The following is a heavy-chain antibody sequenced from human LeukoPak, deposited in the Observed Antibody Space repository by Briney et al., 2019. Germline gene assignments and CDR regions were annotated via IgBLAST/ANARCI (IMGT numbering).Heavy chain of an antibody. D-gene: IGHD2-2*01. CDR1: GFTFGDYA. J-gene: IGHJ4*02. V-gene: IGHV3-49*04. CDR3: TRIGTSGGEFDY. Sequence: GGSLGLSCTASGFTFGDYAMSWVRQAPGKGLEWVGFIRSKAYGGTPEYAASVKGRFTISRDDSTRIAYLQLNSLKTEDTAVYYCTRIGTSGGEFDYWGQGTLVTVSS. CDR2: IRSKAYGGTP.